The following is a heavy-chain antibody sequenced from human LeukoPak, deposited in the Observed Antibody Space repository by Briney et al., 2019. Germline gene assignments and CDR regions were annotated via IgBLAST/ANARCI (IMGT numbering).Heavy chain of an antibody. V-gene: IGHV3-21*01. D-gene: IGHD2-2*01. CDR2: ISSGSNFI. CDR3: ARFHCSSSSCSASRYYYYYMGV. Sequence: KTGGSLRLSCAASGFTFSSYSMNWVRQAPGKGLEWVSSISSGSNFIYYADSVRGRFTISRDNSKSSLYLQMNSLRAEDTAVYYCARFHCSSSSCSASRYYYYYMGVWGKGTTVTVSS. J-gene: IGHJ6*03. CDR1: GFTFSSYS.